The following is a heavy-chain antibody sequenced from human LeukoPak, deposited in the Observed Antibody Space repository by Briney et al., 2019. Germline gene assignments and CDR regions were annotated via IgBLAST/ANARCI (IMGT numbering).Heavy chain of an antibody. CDR3: ARDRRYYDSSAYIRGFDY. J-gene: IGHJ4*02. CDR2: IYHSGST. CDR1: GGSISSSDW. D-gene: IGHD3-22*01. Sequence: PSETLSLTCAVSGGSISSSDWWSWVRQPPGKGLEWIGEIYHSGSTNYNPSLKSRVTISVDKSKNQFSLNLSSVTAADTAVYCCARDRRYYDSSAYIRGFDYWGQGTLVIVSS. V-gene: IGHV4-4*01.